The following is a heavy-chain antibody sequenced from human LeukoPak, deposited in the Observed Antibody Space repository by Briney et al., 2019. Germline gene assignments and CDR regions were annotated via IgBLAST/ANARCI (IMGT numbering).Heavy chain of an antibody. V-gene: IGHV4-61*02. D-gene: IGHD3-10*01. CDR3: ARDPWYYYGSGSYYIYYMDV. Sequence: PSETLSLTCTVSGDSISSGDYYWSWIRQPAGKGLEWIGRISSSGSTNYNPSLKSRVTISVDTSKNQFSLELSSVTAADTAVYYCARDPWYYYGSGSYYIYYMDVWGKGTTVTVSS. CDR1: GDSISSGDYY. J-gene: IGHJ6*03. CDR2: ISSSGST.